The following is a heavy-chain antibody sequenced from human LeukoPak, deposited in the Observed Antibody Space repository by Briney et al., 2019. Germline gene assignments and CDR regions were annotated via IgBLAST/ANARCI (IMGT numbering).Heavy chain of an antibody. D-gene: IGHD3-3*01. CDR3: ASLPAPFCSGYPYYYYYMDV. CDR1: GGTFSSYA. CDR2: IIPIFGTA. J-gene: IGHJ6*03. Sequence: GASVKVSCKASGGTFSSYAISWVRQAPGQGLEWMGGIIPIFGTANYAQKFQGRVTITADESTSTAYMELSSLRSEDTAVYYCASLPAPFCSGYPYYYYYMDVWGKGTTVTVSS. V-gene: IGHV1-69*01.